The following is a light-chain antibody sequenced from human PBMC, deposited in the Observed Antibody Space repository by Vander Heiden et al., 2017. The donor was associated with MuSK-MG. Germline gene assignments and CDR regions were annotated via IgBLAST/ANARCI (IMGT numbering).Light chain of an antibody. CDR1: SLRNYF. J-gene: IGLJ2*01. CDR3: NSRDSSGDDGL. Sequence: SSELTQDPAVSVALGQTVRITCQGDSLRNYFASWYQQKPGQAPILVFYDKNIRPSGIPDRFSGSSSGNTASLTITGAQAEDEADYYCNSRDSSGDDGLFGGGTKLTVL. CDR2: DKN. V-gene: IGLV3-19*01.